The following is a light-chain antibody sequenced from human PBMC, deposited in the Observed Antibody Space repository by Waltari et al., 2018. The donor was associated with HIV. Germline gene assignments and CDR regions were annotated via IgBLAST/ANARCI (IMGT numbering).Light chain of an antibody. Sequence: SYVLTQPPSITVAPGQTAKLTCGGNNIGTRAVPWYQQKPGQAPILVIYDDDDRPSGIPERFSGSNSDNTATLTINRVEVGDEADYYCQVRDSGSDHVFGSGTTVTVL. CDR2: DDD. V-gene: IGLV3-21*01. CDR3: QVRDSGSDHV. J-gene: IGLJ1*01. CDR1: NIGTRA.